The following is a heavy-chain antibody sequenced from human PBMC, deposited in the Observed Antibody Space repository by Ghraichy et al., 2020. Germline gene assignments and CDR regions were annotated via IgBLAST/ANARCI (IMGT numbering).Heavy chain of an antibody. CDR1: GFTFSSYA. CDR3: AKAWGYCSGGTCPSYNWFDP. CDR2: ISGSGGST. Sequence: SCAASGFTFSSYAMSWVRQAPGKGLEWVSTISGSGGSTYYADSVKGRFTISRDNSKNTLYLQMNSLRAEDAAVYYCAKAWGYCSGGTCPSYNWFDPWGQGTLLTVSS. J-gene: IGHJ5*02. D-gene: IGHD2-15*01. V-gene: IGHV3-23*01.